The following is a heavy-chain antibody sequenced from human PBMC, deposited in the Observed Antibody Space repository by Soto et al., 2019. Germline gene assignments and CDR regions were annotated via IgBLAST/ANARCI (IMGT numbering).Heavy chain of an antibody. Sequence: SVKVSCKASGGTFSSYAISWVRQAPGQGLEWMGGIIPIFGTANYAQKFQGRVTITADKSTSTAHMELSSLRSEDTAVYYCASIAAAGPVPDPWGQGTLVTVSS. J-gene: IGHJ5*02. CDR1: GGTFSSYA. CDR2: IIPIFGTA. D-gene: IGHD6-13*01. V-gene: IGHV1-69*06. CDR3: ASIAAAGPVPDP.